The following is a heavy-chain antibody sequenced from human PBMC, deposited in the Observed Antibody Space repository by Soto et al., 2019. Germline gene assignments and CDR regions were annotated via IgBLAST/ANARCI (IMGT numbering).Heavy chain of an antibody. J-gene: IGHJ4*02. CDR1: GFTFSDYY. D-gene: IGHD4-4*01. CDR3: ATMTTGGDFDY. Sequence: GSLRLSCAASGFTFSDYYMSWIRQAPGKGLEWVSYISSSSSYTNYADSVKGRFTISRDNAKNSLYLQMNSLRAEDTAVYYCATMTTGGDFDYWGQGTLVTVSS. CDR2: ISSSSSYT. V-gene: IGHV3-11*06.